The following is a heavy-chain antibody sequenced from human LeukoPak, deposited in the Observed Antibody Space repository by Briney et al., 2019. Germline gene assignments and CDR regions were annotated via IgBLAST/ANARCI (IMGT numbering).Heavy chain of an antibody. D-gene: IGHD2-2*01. CDR2: ISAYNGNT. CDR1: GYTFASYG. CDR3: ARVGTGDIVVVPALDY. J-gene: IGHJ4*02. V-gene: IGHV1-18*04. Sequence: GASVKVSCKASGYTFASYGISWVRQAPGQGLEWMGWISAYNGNTNYAQKLQGRVTMTTDTSTSTAYMELRSLRSDDTAVYYCARVGTGDIVVVPALDYWGQGTLDTVSS.